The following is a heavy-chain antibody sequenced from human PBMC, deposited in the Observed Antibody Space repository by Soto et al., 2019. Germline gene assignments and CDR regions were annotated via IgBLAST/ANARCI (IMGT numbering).Heavy chain of an antibody. Sequence: EVQLVESGGGLVQPGESLRLSCAASGFTFSNYCMHWVRQAPGKGLVWVSRIDSDGSRITYADFVKSGFTISRDNAKNTVYLHVNSLTAEDTAVYYCVRTSLVVAVATREDFWGQGTLVTVSS. J-gene: IGHJ4*02. CDR3: VRTSLVVAVATREDF. D-gene: IGHD2-15*01. V-gene: IGHV3-74*01. CDR1: GFTFSNYC. CDR2: IDSDGSRI.